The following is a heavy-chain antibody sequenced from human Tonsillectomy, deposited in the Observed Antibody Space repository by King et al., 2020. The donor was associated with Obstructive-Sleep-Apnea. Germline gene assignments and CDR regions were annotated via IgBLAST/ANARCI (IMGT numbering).Heavy chain of an antibody. J-gene: IGHJ4*02. CDR2: IIPMFGIG. CDR3: AREITSGWFGGGGY. D-gene: IGHD3-10*01. Sequence: QLVQSGAEVKKPGSSVKVSCKASGGTFSSYAINWVRQGRGQGLEWVGGIIPMFGIGKYAERFQGRVTITADTSTTTAYMELGSLRSDDTAVYHCAREITSGWFGGGGYWGQGTLVTVSS. V-gene: IGHV1-69*10. CDR1: GGTFSSYA.